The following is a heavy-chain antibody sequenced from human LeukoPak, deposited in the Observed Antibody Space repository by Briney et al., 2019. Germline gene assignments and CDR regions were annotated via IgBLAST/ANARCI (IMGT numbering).Heavy chain of an antibody. CDR1: GFIFSSTW. Sequence: GGSLRLSCAGSGFIFSSTWMHWVRQAPGEGLVWVSRINSDGSTINYADSVKGRLTISRDNAKNTLYLQMDSLRVEDTALYFCATAGNYRFDYWGQGTLVTVSS. CDR3: ATAGNYRFDY. V-gene: IGHV3-74*01. CDR2: INSDGSTI. D-gene: IGHD1-7*01. J-gene: IGHJ4*02.